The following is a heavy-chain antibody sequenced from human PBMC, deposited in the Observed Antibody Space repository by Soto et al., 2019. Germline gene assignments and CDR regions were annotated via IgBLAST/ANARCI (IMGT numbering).Heavy chain of an antibody. CDR1: GGSISSGVYY. CDR3: ATRTDYYYGSGSLGGMDV. D-gene: IGHD3-10*01. Sequence: QVQLQESGPGLVKPSQTLSLTCTVSGGSISSGVYYWSWIRQHPGKGLEWIGYIYYSGSTHYNPSLKSRVTISVDTSKNQFSLKLSSVTDADTAVYYCATRTDYYYGSGSLGGMDVWGQGTTVTVSS. CDR2: IYYSGST. J-gene: IGHJ6*02. V-gene: IGHV4-31*03.